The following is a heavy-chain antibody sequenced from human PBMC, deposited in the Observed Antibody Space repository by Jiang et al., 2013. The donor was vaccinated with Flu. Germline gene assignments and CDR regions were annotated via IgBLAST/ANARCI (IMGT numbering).Heavy chain of an antibody. Sequence: LLESGGGVVQPGGSLRLSCAASGFTFSSYGMHWVRQAPGKGLEWVAFIRYDGSNKYYADSVKGRFTISRDNSKNTLYLQMNSLRAEDTAVYYCAKGLRAAAGLLYYYGMDVWGQGTTVTVSS. CDR1: GFTFSSYG. J-gene: IGHJ6*02. CDR2: IRYDGSNK. V-gene: IGHV3-30*02. CDR3: AKGLRAAAGLLYYYGMDV. D-gene: IGHD6-13*01.